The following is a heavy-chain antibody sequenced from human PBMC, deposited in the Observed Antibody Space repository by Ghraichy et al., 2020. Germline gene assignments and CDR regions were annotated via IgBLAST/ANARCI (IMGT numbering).Heavy chain of an antibody. CDR3: ARGYSSGWYADY. Sequence: GESLNISCAASGFTFSSYAMHWVRQAPGKGLEYVSAISSNGGSTYYANSVKGRFTISRDNSKNTLYLQMGSLRAEDMAVYYCARGYSSGWYADYWGQGTLVTVSS. D-gene: IGHD6-19*01. CDR1: GFTFSSYA. J-gene: IGHJ4*02. CDR2: ISSNGGST. V-gene: IGHV3-64*01.